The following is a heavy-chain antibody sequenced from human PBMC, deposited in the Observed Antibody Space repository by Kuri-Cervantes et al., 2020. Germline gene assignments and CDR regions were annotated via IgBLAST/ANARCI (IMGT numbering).Heavy chain of an antibody. CDR1: GYTFTRHG. J-gene: IGHJ6*03. V-gene: IGHV1-69*05. CDR3: ARVHCSGGSCYDYYYYYMDV. Sequence: SVKVSCKASGYTFTRHGISWVRQAPGQGLEWMGGIIPIFGTANYAQKFQGRVTITTDESTSTAYMELSSLRSEDTAVYYCARVHCSGGSCYDYYYYYMDVWGKGTTVTVSS. CDR2: IIPIFGTA. D-gene: IGHD2-15*01.